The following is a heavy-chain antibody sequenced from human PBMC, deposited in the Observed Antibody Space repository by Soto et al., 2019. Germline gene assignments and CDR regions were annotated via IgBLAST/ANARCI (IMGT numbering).Heavy chain of an antibody. CDR3: ARVGGSYYPDDY. V-gene: IGHV3-7*03. CDR1: GFTFSNYW. J-gene: IGHJ4*02. CDR2: IEQEGSEK. D-gene: IGHD3-10*01. Sequence: EVKLVESGGGLVQPGGSLRLSCAASGFTFSNYWMNWVRQAPGKGLEWVANIEQEGSEKHYVDSLKGRFTISRDNTKNSVYLQLNSLGADDSAVYFCARVGGSYYPDDYWGQGTLVTVSS.